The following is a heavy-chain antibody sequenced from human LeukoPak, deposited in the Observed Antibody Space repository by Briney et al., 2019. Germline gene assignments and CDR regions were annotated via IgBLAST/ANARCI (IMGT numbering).Heavy chain of an antibody. Sequence: PGGSLRLSCAASGFTFSNYGMSWVRQAPGKGLEWVSGISGSGGSTYYADSVKGRFTISRDNSKNTLYLQMNSLRAEDTAVYYCAKEGKTRNWNYYQAKPVYWGQGTLVTVSS. CDR3: AKEGKTRNWNYYQAKPVY. CDR1: GFTFSNYG. D-gene: IGHD1-7*01. J-gene: IGHJ4*02. CDR2: ISGSGGST. V-gene: IGHV3-23*01.